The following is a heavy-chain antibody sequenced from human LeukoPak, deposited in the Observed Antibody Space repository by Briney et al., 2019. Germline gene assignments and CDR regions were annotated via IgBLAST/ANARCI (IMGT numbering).Heavy chain of an antibody. Sequence: SETLSLTCTVSGGPISSSSYYWGWIRQPPGKGLEWIGSIYYSGSTYYNPSLKSRVTISVDTSKNQFSLKLSSVTAADTAVYYCARASGPYDYGDYFDYWGQGTLLTVSS. CDR1: GGPISSSSYY. CDR3: ARASGPYDYGDYFDY. V-gene: IGHV4-39*07. D-gene: IGHD4-17*01. CDR2: IYYSGST. J-gene: IGHJ4*02.